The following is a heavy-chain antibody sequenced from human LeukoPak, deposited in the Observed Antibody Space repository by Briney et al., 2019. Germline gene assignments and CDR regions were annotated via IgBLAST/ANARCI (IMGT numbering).Heavy chain of an antibody. CDR3: ARNHYYYGSGSPYYFDY. J-gene: IGHJ4*02. Sequence: ASVKVSCKASGYTFTGYYMHWVRQAPGQGLEWMGWINPNSGGTNYAQKFQGRVTMTRDTSISTAYMELSRLRSDDTAVYYCARNHYYYGSGSPYYFDYWGQGTLVTVSS. CDR1: GYTFTGYY. D-gene: IGHD3-10*01. V-gene: IGHV1-2*02. CDR2: INPNSGGT.